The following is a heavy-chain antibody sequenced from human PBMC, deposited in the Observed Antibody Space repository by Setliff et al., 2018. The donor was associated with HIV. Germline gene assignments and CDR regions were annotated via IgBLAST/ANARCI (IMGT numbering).Heavy chain of an antibody. Sequence: LSETLSLTCTVSGGSISSSSYYWGWIRQPPGEGLEWIGNIFYSGHTYYNPSLRSRVTISVDTSKNQFSLNLRSVTAADTAVYYCARSPAAEGYWGQGTLVTVSS. D-gene: IGHD6-13*01. CDR3: ARSPAAEGY. J-gene: IGHJ4*02. CDR2: IFYSGHT. CDR1: GGSISSSSYY. V-gene: IGHV4-39*01.